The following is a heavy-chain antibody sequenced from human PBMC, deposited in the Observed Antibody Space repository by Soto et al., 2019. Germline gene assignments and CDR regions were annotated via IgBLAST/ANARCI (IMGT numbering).Heavy chain of an antibody. J-gene: IGHJ4*02. V-gene: IGHV4-61*01. D-gene: IGHD6-19*01. Sequence: QVQLQESGPGLVKPSETLSLTCTVSGGSVSSGSYYWSWIRQPPGKGLEWIGYIYYSVSTNYNPSLKSRVTISVDTSKNQFSLKASSVTAADTAVYYCASYSSGWYDVIYWGQGTLVTVSS. CDR1: GGSVSSGSYY. CDR2: IYYSVST. CDR3: ASYSSGWYDVIY.